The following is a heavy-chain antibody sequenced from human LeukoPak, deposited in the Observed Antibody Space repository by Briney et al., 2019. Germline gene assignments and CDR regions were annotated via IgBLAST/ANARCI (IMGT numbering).Heavy chain of an antibody. V-gene: IGHV5-51*01. J-gene: IGHJ4*02. D-gene: IGHD1-1*01. CDR3: ARLSLLNNWSVPSDY. CDR2: IYPGDSDT. CDR1: GYSFTNYW. Sequence: GVSRKISCKSSGYSFTNYWIGWVRQMPGKGLEWMGIIYPGDSDTRYSPSFQGQVTISADKSISTAYLHWSSLKASDTAMYYCARLSLLNNWSVPSDYWGQGTLVTVSS.